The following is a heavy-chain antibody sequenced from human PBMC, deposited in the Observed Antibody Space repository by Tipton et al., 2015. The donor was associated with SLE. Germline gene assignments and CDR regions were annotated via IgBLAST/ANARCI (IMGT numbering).Heavy chain of an antibody. CDR2: INHSGTT. V-gene: IGHV4-34*01. Sequence: LRLSCAVYGGSFSGYYWSWIRQPPGKGLEWIGEINHSGTTNYNPSLKRRVTISVDTSKNQFSLKLSSVTAADTAVYFCARVSGSYLYYYYYYYMDVWGKGTTVTVSS. J-gene: IGHJ6*03. CDR1: GGSFSGYY. CDR3: ARVSGSYLYYYYYYYMDV. D-gene: IGHD1-26*01.